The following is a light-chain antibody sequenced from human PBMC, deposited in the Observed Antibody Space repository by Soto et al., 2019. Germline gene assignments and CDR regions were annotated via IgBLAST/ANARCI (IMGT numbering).Light chain of an antibody. CDR1: QSVSSSY. CDR3: QQYGSSPPYT. V-gene: IGKV3-20*01. Sequence: EIVLTQSPGTLYLSPGERATLSCRASQSVSSSYLAWYQQKPGQAPRLLIYGASSRATGIPDRFSGSGSGTDFTLTISRLEPEDFAVYYCQQYGSSPPYTFGRGTKLEIK. J-gene: IGKJ2*01. CDR2: GAS.